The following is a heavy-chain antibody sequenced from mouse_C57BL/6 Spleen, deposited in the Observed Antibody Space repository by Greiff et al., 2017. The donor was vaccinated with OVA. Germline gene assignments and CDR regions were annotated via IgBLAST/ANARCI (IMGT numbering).Heavy chain of an antibody. V-gene: IGHV1-15*01. D-gene: IGHD4-1*01. Sequence: VQRVESGAELVRPGASVTLSCKASGYTFTDYEMHWVKQTPVHGLEWIGAIDPETGGTAYNQKFKGKAILTADNASSTAYMELRSLTSEDSAVYYCTRRVTGYYFDYWGQGTTLTVSS. CDR1: GYTFTDYE. J-gene: IGHJ2*01. CDR3: TRRVTGYYFDY. CDR2: IDPETGGT.